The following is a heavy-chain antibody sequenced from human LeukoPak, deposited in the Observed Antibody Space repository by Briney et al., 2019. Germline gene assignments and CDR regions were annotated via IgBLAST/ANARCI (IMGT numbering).Heavy chain of an antibody. Sequence: GGSLRLSCVASGFTFSHYWMSWVRQAPGKGLEWVANIKEDGSIEDYVDSVKGRFTVSRDNAKNSLYLEMNSLRVEDTAVYYCVSQQVAPPWGQGSLVIVSS. CDR2: IKEDGSIE. J-gene: IGHJ5*02. CDR1: GFTFSHYW. V-gene: IGHV3-7*01. CDR3: VSQQVAPP. D-gene: IGHD5-12*01.